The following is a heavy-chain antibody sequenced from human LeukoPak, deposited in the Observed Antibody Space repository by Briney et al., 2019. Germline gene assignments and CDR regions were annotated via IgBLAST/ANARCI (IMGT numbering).Heavy chain of an antibody. D-gene: IGHD4-23*01. J-gene: IGHJ4*02. CDR1: GGSISSYY. Sequence: SETLSLTCTVSGGSISSYYWSWIRQPPGKGLEWIGYIYYSGSTNYNPSLKSRVTISVDTSKNQFSLKLSSVTAAGTAVYYCARTPRGGNSAFDYWGQGTLVTVSS. V-gene: IGHV4-59*01. CDR3: ARTPRGGNSAFDY. CDR2: IYYSGST.